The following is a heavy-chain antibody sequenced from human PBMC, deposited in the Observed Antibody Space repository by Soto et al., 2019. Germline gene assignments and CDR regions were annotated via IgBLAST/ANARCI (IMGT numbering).Heavy chain of an antibody. J-gene: IGHJ3*02. CDR2: INAGNGNT. D-gene: IGHD4-17*01. V-gene: IGHV1-3*01. Sequence: ASVKVSCKASGYTFTSYAMHWVRRAPGQRLEWMGWINAGNGNTKYSQKFQGRVTITRDTSASTAYMELSSLRSEDTAVYYCATPLNYGAAGEVFDIWGKGTWVPVSS. CDR3: ATPLNYGAAGEVFDI. CDR1: GYTFTSYA.